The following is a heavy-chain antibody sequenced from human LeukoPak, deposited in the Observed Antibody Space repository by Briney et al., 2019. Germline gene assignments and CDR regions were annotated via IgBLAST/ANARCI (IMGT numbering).Heavy chain of an antibody. D-gene: IGHD3-22*01. CDR2: IYYSGST. V-gene: IGHV4-59*01. J-gene: IGHJ6*03. Sequence: PSETLSLTCTVSGGSISSYYWSWIRQPPGKGLEWIGYIYYSGSTNYNPSLKSRVTISVDTSKNQFSLKLNSVPAADTAVYYCARVPIYYDSSLNYYYMDGWGKGTTVTVSS. CDR3: ARVPIYYDSSLNYYYMDG. CDR1: GGSISSYY.